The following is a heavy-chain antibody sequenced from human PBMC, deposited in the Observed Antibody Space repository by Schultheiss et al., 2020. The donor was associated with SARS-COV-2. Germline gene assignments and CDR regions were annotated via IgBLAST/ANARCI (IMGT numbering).Heavy chain of an antibody. D-gene: IGHD2-2*01. Sequence: GESLKISCKGSGYIFSTYWIGWVRQMPGKGLEWMGIIYPGDSDTRYSPSFQGQVTISADKSISTAYLQWSSLKASDTAMYYCARQDCSSTSCPRYYMDVWGKGTTVTVSS. J-gene: IGHJ6*03. CDR1: GYIFSTYW. CDR2: IYPGDSDT. V-gene: IGHV5-51*01. CDR3: ARQDCSSTSCPRYYMDV.